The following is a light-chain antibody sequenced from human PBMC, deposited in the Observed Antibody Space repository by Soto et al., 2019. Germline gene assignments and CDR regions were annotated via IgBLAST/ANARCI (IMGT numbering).Light chain of an antibody. J-gene: IGKJ4*01. CDR1: QSISSW. CDR3: QQHNSYSPLT. Sequence: DIQMTQSPSTLSASVGDRVTITCRASQSISSWLAWYQQTPGKAPKLLIYDASSLESGVPSRFSGSGSGTEFTRTISSLQPDDFATYYCQQHNSYSPLTFGGGTKVDI. CDR2: DAS. V-gene: IGKV1-5*01.